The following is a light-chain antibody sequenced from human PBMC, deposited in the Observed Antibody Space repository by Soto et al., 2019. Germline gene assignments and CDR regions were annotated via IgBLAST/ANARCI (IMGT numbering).Light chain of an antibody. CDR2: DNN. Sequence: QSVLTQPPSVSAAPGQKVTISCSGSSSNIGNNYVSWYQQLPGTAPKLLIYDNNKRPSGIPDRFSDSKSGTSATLGITGVQTGYEADYYCGTWDTSLSAYVFGTGTKV. J-gene: IGLJ1*01. V-gene: IGLV1-51*01. CDR3: GTWDTSLSAYV. CDR1: SSNIGNNY.